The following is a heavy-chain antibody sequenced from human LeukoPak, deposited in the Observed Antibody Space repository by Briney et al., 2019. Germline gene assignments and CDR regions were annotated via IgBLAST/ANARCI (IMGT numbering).Heavy chain of an antibody. Sequence: PGGSLGLSCAASGFTFSGSAMHWVRQASGKGLEWVGRIRSKANTYATAYAASVKGRFTISRDDSKNTAYLQMNSLKTDDTAVYYCTKTDFWSGYYDYWGQGTLVTVSS. CDR3: TKTDFWSGYYDY. CDR2: IRSKANTYAT. J-gene: IGHJ4*02. D-gene: IGHD3-3*01. CDR1: GFTFSGSA. V-gene: IGHV3-73*01.